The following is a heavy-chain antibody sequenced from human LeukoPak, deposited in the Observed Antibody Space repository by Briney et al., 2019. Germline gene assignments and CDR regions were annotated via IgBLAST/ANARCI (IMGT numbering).Heavy chain of an antibody. D-gene: IGHD3-22*01. CDR2: IHISGST. J-gene: IGHJ3*02. CDR1: GGSINSCSYS. V-gene: IGHV4-61*02. CDR3: ARADRSGYFGNVVAFDI. Sequence: SQTLSLTCTVSGGSINSCSYSWTWIRPPAGKGLEWIGRIHISGSTDYTPSLKSRVTISVDTSKNQFSLKLSSVTAADTAVYYCARADRSGYFGNVVAFDIWGQGTMVTVSS.